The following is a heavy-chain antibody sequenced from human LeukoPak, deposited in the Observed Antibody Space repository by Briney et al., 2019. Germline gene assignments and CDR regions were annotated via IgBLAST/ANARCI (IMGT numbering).Heavy chain of an antibody. V-gene: IGHV1-2*02. Sequence: ASVKVSCKASGYTFTGYYMHWVRQAPGQGLEWMGWINPNSGGTNYAQKFQGRVTMTRDTSISTAYMELSRLRSDDTAVYYCARQRYYYDSSGYYYGPDIDYWGQGTLVTVSS. CDR3: ARQRYYYDSSGYYYGPDIDY. CDR2: INPNSGGT. D-gene: IGHD3-22*01. J-gene: IGHJ4*02. CDR1: GYTFTGYY.